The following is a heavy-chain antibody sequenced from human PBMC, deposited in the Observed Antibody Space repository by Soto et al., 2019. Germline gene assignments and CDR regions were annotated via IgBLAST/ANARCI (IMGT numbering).Heavy chain of an antibody. D-gene: IGHD5-12*01. J-gene: IGHJ4*02. CDR1: GGPFSNDI. CDR2: IIPLLSTS. CDR3: ARDSPIGSTFSGYDAIDY. V-gene: IGHV1-69*08. Sequence: QVQLEQSGAEVKKPGSSVKVSCKASGGPFSNDIITWVRQAPGQGLEWMGRIIPLLSTSTYAQKFQGRLTITADRSTGTADMELNSLRSEDTAVYYCARDSPIGSTFSGYDAIDYWGQGTRITVSS.